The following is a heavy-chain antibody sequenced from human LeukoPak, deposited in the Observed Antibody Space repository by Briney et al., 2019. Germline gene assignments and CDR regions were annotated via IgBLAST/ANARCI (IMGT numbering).Heavy chain of an antibody. V-gene: IGHV1-8*01. D-gene: IGHD4-17*01. J-gene: IGHJ5*02. CDR3: ARVMAVLDYGDFLNWFDP. CDR2: MNPNSGNT. Sequence: ASVKVSCKASGYTFTSYDINWVRQATGQGLEWMGWMNPNSGNTGYAQKFQGRVTVTRNTSISTAYMELSSLRSEDTAVYYCARVMAVLDYGDFLNWFDPWGQGTLVTVSS. CDR1: GYTFTSYD.